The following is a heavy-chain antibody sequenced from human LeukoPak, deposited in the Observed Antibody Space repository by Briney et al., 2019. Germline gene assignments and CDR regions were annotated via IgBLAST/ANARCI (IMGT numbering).Heavy chain of an antibody. D-gene: IGHD3-3*01. CDR1: GGSISRGGYY. CDR2: IYYSGST. V-gene: IGHV4-31*11. Sequence: SETLSLTCAVSGGSISRGGYYWSWIRQHPGKGLEWIGYIYYSGSTYYNPSLKSRVTISVDTSKNQFSLKLSSVTAADTAVYYCARAGGFFSPFGYWGQGTLVTVSS. J-gene: IGHJ4*02. CDR3: ARAGGFFSPFGY.